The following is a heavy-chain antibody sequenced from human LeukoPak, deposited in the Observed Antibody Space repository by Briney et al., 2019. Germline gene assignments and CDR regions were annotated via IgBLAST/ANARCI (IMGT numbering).Heavy chain of an antibody. V-gene: IGHV1-8*01. CDR1: GYTFTSYD. CDR2: MNPNSGNT. CDR3: ARSSDYGSGSYYYYYYGMDV. J-gene: IGHJ6*02. Sequence: ASVKVSCKASGYTFTSYDINWVRQATGQGLEWMGRMNPNSGNTGYAQKFQGRVTMTRNTSISTAYMELSSLRSEDTAVYYCARSSDYGSGSYYYYYYGMDVWGQGTTVTVSS. D-gene: IGHD3-10*01.